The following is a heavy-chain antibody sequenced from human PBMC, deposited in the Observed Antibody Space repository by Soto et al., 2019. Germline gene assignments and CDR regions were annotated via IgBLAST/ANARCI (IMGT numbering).Heavy chain of an antibody. D-gene: IGHD3-9*01. CDR3: ARILSGYSTSLAY. Sequence: GGSLRLSCAASGFTFSSYSMNWVRQAPGKGLEWVSSISSSSYIYYADSVKGRFTISRDNAKNSLYLQMNSLRAEDTAVYYCARILSGYSTSLAYWGQGTLVTVSS. V-gene: IGHV3-21*01. CDR1: GFTFSSYS. J-gene: IGHJ4*02. CDR2: ISSSSYI.